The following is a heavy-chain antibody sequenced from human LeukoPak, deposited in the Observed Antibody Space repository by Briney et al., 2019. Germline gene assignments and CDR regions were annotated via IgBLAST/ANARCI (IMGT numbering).Heavy chain of an antibody. J-gene: IGHJ4*02. CDR2: IIPIFGTA. D-gene: IGHD6-13*01. CDR3: AREAAPFRYFHY. Sequence: ASVKVSCKASGGTFSSYAISWVRQAPGQGLEWMGGIIPIFGTANYAQKFQGRVTITTDESTSTAYMELSSLRSEDTAVYYCAREAAPFRYFHYWGQGTLATVYS. V-gene: IGHV1-69*05. CDR1: GGTFSSYA.